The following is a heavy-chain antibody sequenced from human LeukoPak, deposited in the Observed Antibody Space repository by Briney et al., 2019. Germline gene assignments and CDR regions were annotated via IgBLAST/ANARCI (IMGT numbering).Heavy chain of an antibody. J-gene: IGHJ5*02. V-gene: IGHV1-8*03. CDR2: INPNSGNT. D-gene: IGHD1-26*01. CDR3: VRGEESVGASRWFDP. Sequence: ASVKVSCKASGYTFTSYNINWGREATGQGPEWMGGINPNSGNTCYSQQFQGSVTITRNTSIRTAYMELSSLRSEDTAVYYCVRGEESVGASRWFDPWGQGTLVTVSS. CDR1: GYTFTSYN.